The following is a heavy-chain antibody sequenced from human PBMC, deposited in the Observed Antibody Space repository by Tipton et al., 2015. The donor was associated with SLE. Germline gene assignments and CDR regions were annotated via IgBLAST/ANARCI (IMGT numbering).Heavy chain of an antibody. Sequence: WLHQPPGKGLEWIGYIYHSGSTYYNPSLKSRVTISVDRSKNQFSLKLSSVTAADTAVYYCARGYYYGSGSYAFDIWGQGTMVTVSS. V-gene: IGHV4-30-2*01. CDR3: ARGYYYGSGSYAFDI. J-gene: IGHJ3*02. D-gene: IGHD3-10*01. CDR2: IYHSGST.